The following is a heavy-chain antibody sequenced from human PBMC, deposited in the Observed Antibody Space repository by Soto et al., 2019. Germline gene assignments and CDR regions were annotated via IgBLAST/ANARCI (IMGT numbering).Heavy chain of an antibody. CDR3: ARDTFGGTYDFMH. Sequence: EVQLVESGGGLVQTGGSLRLSCAASGFTVSSFYMTWVRQAPGKGLQWVAVISSGGSTYYADSVKGRFTISRANSKNTLYLEMNSLRAEDTAVYYCARDTFGGTYDFMHGGQGTLVTVSS. V-gene: IGHV3-66*01. J-gene: IGHJ4*02. CDR2: ISSGGST. CDR1: GFTVSSFY. D-gene: IGHD3-3*01.